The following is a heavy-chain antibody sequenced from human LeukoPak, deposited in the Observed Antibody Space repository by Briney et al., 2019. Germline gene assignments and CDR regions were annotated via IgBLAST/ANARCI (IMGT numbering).Heavy chain of an antibody. D-gene: IGHD3-22*01. CDR1: GFTASSNY. CDR2: IYSGGST. Sequence: GGSLRLSCAASGFTASSNYMSWVRQAPGKGLEWVPVIYSGGSTYYADSVKGRFTISRDNSKNTLYLQMNSLRAEDTAVYYCAREGSIYYYDSSGYLDYWGQGTLATVSS. CDR3: AREGSIYYYDSSGYLDY. J-gene: IGHJ4*02. V-gene: IGHV3-53*01.